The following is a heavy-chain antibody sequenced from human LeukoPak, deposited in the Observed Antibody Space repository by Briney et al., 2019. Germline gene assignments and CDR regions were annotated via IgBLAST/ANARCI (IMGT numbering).Heavy chain of an antibody. J-gene: IGHJ4*02. CDR3: AREGVGSGWYWCDY. CDR2: ISAYNGNI. V-gene: IGHV1-18*01. Sequence: GASVKVSCKTSGYTFTNYGFSWVRQAPGQGLEWMGWISAYNGNINYAEKFQGRVTMTTDTSTSTVYMELRSLRSDDTAVYYCAREGVGSGWYWCDYWGQGTLVTVSS. D-gene: IGHD6-19*01. CDR1: GYTFTNYG.